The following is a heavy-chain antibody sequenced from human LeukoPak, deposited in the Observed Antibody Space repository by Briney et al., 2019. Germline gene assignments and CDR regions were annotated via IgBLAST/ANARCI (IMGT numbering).Heavy chain of an antibody. CDR3: AKAGSSGYRYYFDY. V-gene: IGHV3-23*01. CDR2: TSGGGGFT. J-gene: IGHJ4*02. D-gene: IGHD3-22*01. CDR1: GFTFSSYA. Sequence: PGGSLRLSCAASGFTFSSYAMHWVRQAPGKGLEWVSATSGGGGFTYYADSVKGRFTFSRDNSKNTLYLQMNSLRAEDTAVYYCAKAGSSGYRYYFDYWGQGALVTVSS.